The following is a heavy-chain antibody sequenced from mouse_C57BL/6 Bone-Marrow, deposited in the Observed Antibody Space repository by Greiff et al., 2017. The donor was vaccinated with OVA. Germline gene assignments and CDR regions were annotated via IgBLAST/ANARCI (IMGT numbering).Heavy chain of an antibody. D-gene: IGHD1-1*01. CDR2: IWWDDDK. CDR3: ARIVTTVVADWYFDV. V-gene: IGHV8-8*01. Sequence: QVQLKESGPGILQPSQTLSLTCSFSGFSLSTFGMGVGWIRQPSGKGLEWLAHIWWDDDKYYNPALKSRLTISKDTSKNQVFHKIANVDTADTATYYCARIVTTVVADWYFDVWGTGTTVTVSS. CDR1: GFSLSTFGMG. J-gene: IGHJ1*03.